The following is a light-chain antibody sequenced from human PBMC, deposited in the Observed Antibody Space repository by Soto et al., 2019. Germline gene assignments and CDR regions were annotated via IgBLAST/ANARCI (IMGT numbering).Light chain of an antibody. Sequence: QSALTQPASVSGSPGQSITISCTGTSSDVGGYNYVSWYQQHPGKAPKLMIYEVSNRPSGASNRFSGCKSANTASLTISGLQAEDEAHYYCSSYTSSSTLLYVFGTGTKLTVL. CDR2: EVS. J-gene: IGLJ1*01. CDR3: SSYTSSSTLLYV. V-gene: IGLV2-14*01. CDR1: SSDVGGYNY.